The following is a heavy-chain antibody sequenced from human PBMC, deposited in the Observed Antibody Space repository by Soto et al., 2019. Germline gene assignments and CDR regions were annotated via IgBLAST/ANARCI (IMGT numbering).Heavy chain of an antibody. J-gene: IGHJ5*02. V-gene: IGHV3-48*02. CDR2: ITSSSTTI. CDR3: ARYNGIAGSFDP. D-gene: IGHD6-13*01. Sequence: EMQLVESGGGLVQPGGSLRLSCAASGFTFSTYSMNWVRQAPGKGLEWISYITSSSTTIFYADSVKGRFTISRDNAKNSLYLQMNSLGDEYTSVYYWARYNGIAGSFDPWGQGTLVTVSS. CDR1: GFTFSTYS.